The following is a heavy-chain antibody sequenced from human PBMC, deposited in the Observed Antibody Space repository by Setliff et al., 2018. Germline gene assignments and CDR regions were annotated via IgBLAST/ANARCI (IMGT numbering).Heavy chain of an antibody. Sequence: GGSLRLSCAASGFTFSSYFMHWVRQAPGKGLVWVGRINRDGSATSYADSVRGRFTISRDNSKNSLFLQMKNLRTEDTALYYCAKEQFGSTWVTFDSWGQGTLVTVSS. D-gene: IGHD3-10*01. CDR1: GFTFSSYF. CDR3: AKEQFGSTWVTFDS. CDR2: INRDGSAT. V-gene: IGHV3-74*01. J-gene: IGHJ4*02.